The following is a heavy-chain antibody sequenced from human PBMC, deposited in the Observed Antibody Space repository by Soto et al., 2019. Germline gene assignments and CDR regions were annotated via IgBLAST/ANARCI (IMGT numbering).Heavy chain of an antibody. CDR1: GYTFTSYA. Sequence: QVQLVQSGAEVKKPGASVKVSCKASGYTFTSYAMHWVRQAPGQRLEWMGWINAGNGNTKYSQKFQGRVTITRDTSASTAYMELSGLRSEDTAVYYCARDPIAVAGPPFYFDIWGQGTMVTVSS. D-gene: IGHD6-19*01. CDR2: INAGNGNT. CDR3: ARDPIAVAGPPFYFDI. J-gene: IGHJ3*02. V-gene: IGHV1-3*01.